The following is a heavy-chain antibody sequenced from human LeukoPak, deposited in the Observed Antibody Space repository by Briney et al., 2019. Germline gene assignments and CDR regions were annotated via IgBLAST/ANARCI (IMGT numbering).Heavy chain of an antibody. CDR3: AKVRFGESDYFDY. Sequence: QSGGALRLSCAASGFTFSSYAMSWARQAPGKGLEWVSAISGSGGSTYYADSVKGRFTISRENSTNTLYLQMNSLRAEDTAVYYCAKVRFGESDYFDYWGQGTLVTVSS. J-gene: IGHJ4*02. D-gene: IGHD3-10*01. V-gene: IGHV3-23*01. CDR2: ISGSGGST. CDR1: GFTFSSYA.